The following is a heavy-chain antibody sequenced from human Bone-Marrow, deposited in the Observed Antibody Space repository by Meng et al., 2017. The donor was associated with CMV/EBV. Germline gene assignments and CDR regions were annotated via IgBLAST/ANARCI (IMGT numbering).Heavy chain of an antibody. CDR1: GYTFTGYY. D-gene: IGHD5-12*01. Sequence: ASVKVSCKASGYTFTGYYMHWVRQAPGQGLEWMGWINPNSGGTNYAQKFQGRVTMTRDTSISTAYMELSRLRSDDTAVYYCARPRGYSGYDPFGYWGQGTLVTVSS. CDR2: INPNSGGT. J-gene: IGHJ4*02. CDR3: ARPRGYSGYDPFGY. V-gene: IGHV1-2*02.